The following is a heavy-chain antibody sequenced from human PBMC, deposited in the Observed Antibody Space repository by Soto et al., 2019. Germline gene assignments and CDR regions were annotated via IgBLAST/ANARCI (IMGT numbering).Heavy chain of an antibody. Sequence: EVQLLESGGGLVQPGGSLRLSCAASGFTFSSYAMSWVRQAPGKRLEWVSAISCSGGSTYYADSVKGRFTISRDKSKNTLYLQMNSLRAENTAVYYCALTPRCYDFWIGYRSSHPYYYYYGMDVWGQGTTVTVSS. CDR1: GFTFSSYA. J-gene: IGHJ6*02. CDR3: ALTPRCYDFWIGYRSSHPYYYYYGMDV. CDR2: ISCSGGST. V-gene: IGHV3-23*01. D-gene: IGHD3-3*01.